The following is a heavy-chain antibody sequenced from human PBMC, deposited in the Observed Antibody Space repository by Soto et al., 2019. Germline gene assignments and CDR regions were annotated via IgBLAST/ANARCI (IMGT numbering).Heavy chain of an antibody. CDR3: ARERSSGWYVDY. CDR1: GYTFTSYD. V-gene: IGHV1-8*01. CDR2: MNPNSGNT. D-gene: IGHD6-19*01. J-gene: IGHJ4*02. Sequence: QVQLVQSGAEVKKPGASVKVSCKASGYTFTSYDINWVRQATGQGLEWMGWMNPNSGNTGYARKSQGRVTTTRNTSISTAYMALSSLRSEDTAVYYCARERSSGWYVDYWGQGTLVTVSS.